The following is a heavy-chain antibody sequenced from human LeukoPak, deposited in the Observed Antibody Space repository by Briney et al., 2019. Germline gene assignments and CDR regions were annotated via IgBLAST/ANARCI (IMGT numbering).Heavy chain of an antibody. V-gene: IGHV4-61*08. CDR3: ARGGDIVVVPTDAFDI. Sequence: PSQTLSLTCTVSGGSIGSGGYYWSWIRQPPGKGLEWIGYIYYSGSTNYNPSLKSRVTISVDTFKNQFSLKLSSVTAADTAVYYCARGGDIVVVPTDAFDIWGQGTMVTVSS. CDR2: IYYSGST. CDR1: GGSIGSGGYY. J-gene: IGHJ3*02. D-gene: IGHD2-2*01.